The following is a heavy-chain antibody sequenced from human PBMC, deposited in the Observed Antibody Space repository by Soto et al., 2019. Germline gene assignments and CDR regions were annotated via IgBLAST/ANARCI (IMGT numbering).Heavy chain of an antibody. Sequence: KTSETLSLTCTVSGGSISSGGYYWSWIRQHPGKGLEWIGYIYYSGSTYYNPSLKSRVTISVDTSKNQFSLKLSSVTAADTAVYYCARGLYYDFWSGNWFDPWGQGTLVTVSS. J-gene: IGHJ5*02. D-gene: IGHD3-3*01. CDR1: GGSISSGGYY. CDR3: ARGLYYDFWSGNWFDP. V-gene: IGHV4-31*03. CDR2: IYYSGST.